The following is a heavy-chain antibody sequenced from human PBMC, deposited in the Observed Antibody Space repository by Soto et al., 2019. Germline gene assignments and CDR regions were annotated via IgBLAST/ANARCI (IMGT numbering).Heavy chain of an antibody. D-gene: IGHD2-15*01. Sequence: QVQLVESGGGVVQPGRSLRLSCAASGFTFSSYAMHWVRQAPGKGLEWVAVISYDGSNKYYADSVMGRFTISRDNSKNTLYLQMNSRRAEDTAVYYCARSRYCSGGSCYYYDYWGQGTLVTVSS. CDR1: GFTFSSYA. CDR2: ISYDGSNK. J-gene: IGHJ4*02. V-gene: IGHV3-30-3*01. CDR3: ARSRYCSGGSCYYYDY.